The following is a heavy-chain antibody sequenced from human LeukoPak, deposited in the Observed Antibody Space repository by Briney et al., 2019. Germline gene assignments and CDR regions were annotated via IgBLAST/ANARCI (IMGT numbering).Heavy chain of an antibody. D-gene: IGHD5-18*01. CDR3: ARNSPPTSYYYYGMDV. V-gene: IGHV3-30*19. Sequence: GGSLRLSCAASGFTFSSYGMHWVRQAPGKGLEWVAVISYDGSNKYYADSVKGRFTISRDNSKNTLYLQMNSLRAEDTAVYYCARNSPPTSYYYYGMDVWGQGTTVTVSS. CDR2: ISYDGSNK. CDR1: GFTFSSYG. J-gene: IGHJ6*02.